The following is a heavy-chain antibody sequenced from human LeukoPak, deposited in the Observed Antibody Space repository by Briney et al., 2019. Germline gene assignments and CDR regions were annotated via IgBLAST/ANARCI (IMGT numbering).Heavy chain of an antibody. CDR2: INPNSGGT. D-gene: IGHD3-9*01. V-gene: IGHV1-2*04. J-gene: IGHJ4*02. CDR3: ARALDWLLSFDY. Sequence: ASVKVSCKASGFTFTGYYMHWVRQAPGQGLEWMGWINPNSGGTNYAQKFQGWVTMTRDTSISTAYMELSRLRSDDTAVYYCARALDWLLSFDYWGQGTLVTVSS. CDR1: GFTFTGYY.